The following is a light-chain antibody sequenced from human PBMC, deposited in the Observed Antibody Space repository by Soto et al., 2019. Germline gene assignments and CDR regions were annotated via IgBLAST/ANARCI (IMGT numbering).Light chain of an antibody. CDR3: QQSYSTPFT. Sequence: DIQMTQSPSSLSSSVGDRVTLSCRASQTVSTNFNWYQHQPGKAPNLLLNAASSLQSGGPSRFSGSGSGTDFTLTISRLQPEDFATYYCQQSYSTPFTFGGGTKVEIK. CDR1: QTVSTN. J-gene: IGKJ4*01. CDR2: AAS. V-gene: IGKV1-39*01.